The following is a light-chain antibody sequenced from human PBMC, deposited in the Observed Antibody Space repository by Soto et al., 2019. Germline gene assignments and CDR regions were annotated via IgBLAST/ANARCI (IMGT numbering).Light chain of an antibody. Sequence: TQSPATLSVSQGERVTLSCRASQDIRNKLAWYQQKPGQAPRLLIYGASLRATGIPGRFTGSGSGTEFALTISSLQSEDLATYYCQQYNRWFSITFGQGTRLEIK. CDR3: QQYNRWFSIT. V-gene: IGKV3-15*01. CDR1: QDIRNK. CDR2: GAS. J-gene: IGKJ5*01.